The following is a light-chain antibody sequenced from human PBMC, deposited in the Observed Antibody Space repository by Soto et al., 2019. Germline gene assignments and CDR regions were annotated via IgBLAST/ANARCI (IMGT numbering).Light chain of an antibody. V-gene: IGLV2-14*01. CDR1: SSDFGGYNY. J-gene: IGLJ2*01. CDR3: SSYTSSSTRV. CDR2: DVS. Sequence: QSVLTQPASVSGSPGQSINISGTGTSSDFGGYNYVSWYQQHPGKAPKLMIYDVSNRPSGVSNRFSGSKSGNTASLTISGLQAEDEADYYCSSYTSSSTRVFGGGTQLTVL.